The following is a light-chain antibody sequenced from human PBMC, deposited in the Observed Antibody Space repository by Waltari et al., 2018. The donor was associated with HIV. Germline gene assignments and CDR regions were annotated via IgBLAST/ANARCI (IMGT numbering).Light chain of an antibody. CDR2: DVT. J-gene: IGLJ1*01. V-gene: IGLV2-8*01. CDR1: SSDVGAFKY. CDR3: SSYAGSSMSYA. Sequence: QSALTQPPSASGSPGQSVSISCTGASSDVGAFKYVSWYQQHPGKAPKLLIYDVTKRPSGVPERVSGAKSGNTASLTVSGLQAEDEAHYYCSSYAGSSMSYAFGTGTKVTVL.